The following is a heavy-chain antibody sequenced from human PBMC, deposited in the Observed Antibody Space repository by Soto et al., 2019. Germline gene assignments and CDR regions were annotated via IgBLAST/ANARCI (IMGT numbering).Heavy chain of an antibody. CDR3: ARGYCSGGSCQLTPFYYYYYMDV. CDR1: GFTFSSYS. D-gene: IGHD2-15*01. Sequence: GGSLRLSCAASGFTFSSYSMNWVRQAPGKGLEWVSSISSSSSYIYYADSVKGRFTISRDNAKNSLYLQMNSLRAEDTAVYYCARGYCSGGSCQLTPFYYYYYMDVWGKGTTVTVSS. CDR2: ISSSSSYI. J-gene: IGHJ6*03. V-gene: IGHV3-21*01.